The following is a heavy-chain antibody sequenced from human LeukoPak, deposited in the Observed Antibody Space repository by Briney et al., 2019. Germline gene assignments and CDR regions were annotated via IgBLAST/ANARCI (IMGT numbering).Heavy chain of an antibody. V-gene: IGHV3-73*01. Sequence: GGSLRLSCAASGFTFSGSDMHWVRQASGKGLEWVGRIRSIANSYATAYDESVKGRFSISRDDSKNTAYLQMNSLKTEDTAVYYCTRLSMATDYSGMDVWGQGTTVTVSS. J-gene: IGHJ6*02. CDR2: IRSIANSYAT. D-gene: IGHD2-21*02. CDR3: TRLSMATDYSGMDV. CDR1: GFTFSGSD.